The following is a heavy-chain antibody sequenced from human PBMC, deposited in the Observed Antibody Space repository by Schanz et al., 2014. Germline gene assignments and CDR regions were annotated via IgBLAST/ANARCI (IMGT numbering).Heavy chain of an antibody. V-gene: IGHV3-33*01. J-gene: IGHJ4*02. CDR3: ARPFLGYYGDLAY. CDR1: GFTFSRFG. Sequence: VQLVESGGGLAQPGGSLRLSCATSGFTFSRFGMHWVRQAPGKGPEWVALVWSDGNTKYYVDSVKGRFTISRDNAKNSLYLQVNNLSAEDTAVYFCARPFLGYYGDLAYWGQGTLLTVSS. CDR2: VWSDGNTK. D-gene: IGHD4-17*01.